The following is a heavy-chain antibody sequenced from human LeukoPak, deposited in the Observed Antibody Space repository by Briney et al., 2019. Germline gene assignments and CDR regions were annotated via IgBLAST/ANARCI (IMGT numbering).Heavy chain of an antibody. CDR1: GFTFTISA. J-gene: IGHJ5*02. CDR3: AVYCSSTSCSPNWFDP. D-gene: IGHD2-2*01. Sequence: SVKVSCKSSGFTFTISAVQWVPQARGHRLEWIGWIVVGSGNTNYAQKFQERVTITRDMSTSTAYMELSSLRSEDTAVYYCAVYCSSTSCSPNWFDPWGQGTLVTVSS. V-gene: IGHV1-58*01. CDR2: IVVGSGNT.